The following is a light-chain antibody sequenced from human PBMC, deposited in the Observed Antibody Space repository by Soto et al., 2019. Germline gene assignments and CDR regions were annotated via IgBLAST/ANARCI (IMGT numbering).Light chain of an antibody. V-gene: IGLV2-8*01. Sequence: QSVLTQPPSASGSPGQSVTISCTGTSSDVGGYNYVSWYQQHPGKAPKLMIYEVSKRPSGVPDRFSGSKSGNTASLTVSGLQAEDEADYYCSSYAGSNNLYVVFGGGTKVTVL. J-gene: IGLJ2*01. CDR3: SSYAGSNNLYVV. CDR1: SSDVGGYNY. CDR2: EVS.